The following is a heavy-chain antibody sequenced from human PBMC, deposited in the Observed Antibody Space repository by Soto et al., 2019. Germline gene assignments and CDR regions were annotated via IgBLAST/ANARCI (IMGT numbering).Heavy chain of an antibody. CDR3: ARDTITIFGVVIIDY. J-gene: IGHJ4*02. CDR2: IKQDGSEK. CDR1: GFTFSSYW. D-gene: IGHD3-3*01. V-gene: IGHV3-7*01. Sequence: GGSLRLSCAASGFTFSSYWMSWVRQAPGKGLEWVANIKQDGSEKYYVDSVKGRFTISRDNAKNSLYLQMNSLRAEDTAVYYCARDTITIFGVVIIDYWGQGTLVTVSS.